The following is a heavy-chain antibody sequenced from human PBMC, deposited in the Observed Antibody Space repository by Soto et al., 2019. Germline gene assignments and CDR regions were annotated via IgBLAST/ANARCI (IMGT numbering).Heavy chain of an antibody. CDR3: ARQSPLPNIAAAEYNWFDP. CDR1: GASLSSYY. Sequence: SETLSLTCVVSGASLSSYYWSWIRQPPGKGLEWIGYIYYSGSTNYNPSLKSRVTISVDTSKNQFSLKLSSVTAADTAVYYCARQSPLPNIAAAEYNWFDPWGQGTLVTVSS. V-gene: IGHV4-59*01. D-gene: IGHD6-13*01. CDR2: IYYSGST. J-gene: IGHJ5*02.